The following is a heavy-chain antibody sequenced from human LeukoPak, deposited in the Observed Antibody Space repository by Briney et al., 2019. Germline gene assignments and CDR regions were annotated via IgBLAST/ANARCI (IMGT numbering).Heavy chain of an antibody. CDR1: GFTFGTYW. J-gene: IGHJ4*02. Sequence: GGSLRLSCAASGFTFGTYWMYWVRQTPGKGLVWVARVNTDGSGTTYADSVKGRFTISRDNAKNTLYLQMNSLRDEDTAVYFCARGLAVVPAGVPDYWGQGTLVTVSS. D-gene: IGHD2-2*01. CDR3: ARGLAVVPAGVPDY. V-gene: IGHV3-74*01. CDR2: VNTDGSGT.